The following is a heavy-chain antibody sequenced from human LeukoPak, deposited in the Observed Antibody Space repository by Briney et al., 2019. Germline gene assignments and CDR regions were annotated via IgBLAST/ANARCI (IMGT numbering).Heavy chain of an antibody. J-gene: IGHJ4*02. CDR1: GGSFSGYY. V-gene: IGHV4-34*01. D-gene: IGHD5-12*01. CDR2: INHSGST. Sequence: SETLSLTCPVYGGSFSGYYWSWIRQPPGKGLEWIGEINHSGSTNYNPSLKSRVTISVDTSKNQFSLKLSSVTAADTAVYYCARGLIVATITYYFDYWGQGTLVTVSS. CDR3: ARGLIVATITYYFDY.